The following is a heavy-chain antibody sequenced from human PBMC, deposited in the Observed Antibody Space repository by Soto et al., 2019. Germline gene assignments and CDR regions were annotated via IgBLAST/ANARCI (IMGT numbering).Heavy chain of an antibody. V-gene: IGHV4-30-4*01. Sequence: QVQLQESGPGLVKPSQTLSLTCTVSGGSISSGDYYWSWIRQPPGKGLEWIGYIYYSGSTYYNPSLKSRVTISVDTSKNQFSLKLSSVTAADTAVYYCARVIMITFGGVIATHLHFDYWGQGTLVTVSS. CDR1: GGSISSGDYY. CDR2: IYYSGST. D-gene: IGHD3-16*02. CDR3: ARVIMITFGGVIATHLHFDY. J-gene: IGHJ4*02.